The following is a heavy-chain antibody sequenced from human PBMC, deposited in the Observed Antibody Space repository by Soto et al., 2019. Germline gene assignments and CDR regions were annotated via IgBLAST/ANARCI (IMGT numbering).Heavy chain of an antibody. CDR2: IWSDGSNT. Sequence: GGSLRLSCAASGFTFSNYGMHWVRQAPGKGLEWVAIIWSDGSNTYYADSVKGRFTISRDNSKSTLYLQMNSLRAEDTAVYYCARRGSGTYSFDYWGQGALVTAPQ. J-gene: IGHJ4*02. V-gene: IGHV3-33*01. CDR1: GFTFSNYG. CDR3: ARRGSGTYSFDY. D-gene: IGHD3-10*01.